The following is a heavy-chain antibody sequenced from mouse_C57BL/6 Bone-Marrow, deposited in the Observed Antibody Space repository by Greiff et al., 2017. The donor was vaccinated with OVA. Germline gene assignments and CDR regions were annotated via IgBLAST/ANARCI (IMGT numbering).Heavy chain of an antibody. CDR2: IHPNSGST. Sequence: QVQLQQPGAELVKPGASVKLSCKASGYTFTSYWMHWVKQRPGQGLEWSGMIHPNSGSTNYNEKFKSKATLTVDKSSSTAYMQLSSLTSEYSAVYYCARSRLSLVAYWGQVTLVTVSA. V-gene: IGHV1-64*01. CDR1: GYTFTSYW. CDR3: ARSRLSLVAY. J-gene: IGHJ3*01.